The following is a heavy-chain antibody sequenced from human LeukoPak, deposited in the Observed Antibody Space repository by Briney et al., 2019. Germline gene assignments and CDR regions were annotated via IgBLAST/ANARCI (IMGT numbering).Heavy chain of an antibody. D-gene: IGHD2/OR15-2a*01. CDR3: AGHHPRNTVDF. J-gene: IGHJ4*02. Sequence: SETLSLTCTVSGGSISSYYWSWFRQPPGKGLEWIAYISDIGSINYNPSLKSRVTISLDTSKNQFSLKLSSVTAADTAVYYCAGHHPRNTVDFWGQGTLVTVSS. V-gene: IGHV4-59*08. CDR2: ISDIGSI. CDR1: GGSISSYY.